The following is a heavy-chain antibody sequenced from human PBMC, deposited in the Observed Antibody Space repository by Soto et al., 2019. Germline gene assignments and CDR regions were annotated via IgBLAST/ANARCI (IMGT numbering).Heavy chain of an antibody. Sequence: PGGSLRLSCTGSGFTFSSYGVNWVRQAPGSGLEWVSYISPGDDTIHYSDSVKGRFTISRDNAKNSLYLQMNSLKTEDTAVYYCTRVANDFWSGYSPDDAFDIWGQGTMVTVSS. J-gene: IGHJ3*02. CDR2: ISPGDDTI. CDR3: TRVANDFWSGYSPDDAFDI. D-gene: IGHD3-3*01. V-gene: IGHV3-48*03. CDR1: GFTFSSYG.